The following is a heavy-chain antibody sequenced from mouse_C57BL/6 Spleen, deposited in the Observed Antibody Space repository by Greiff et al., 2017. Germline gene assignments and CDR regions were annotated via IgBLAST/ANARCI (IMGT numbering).Heavy chain of an antibody. CDR3: ASGRGDYGGAAWFAY. D-gene: IGHD2-4*01. Sequence: VKLVESGPGLVAPSQSLSITCTVSGFSLTSYGVDWVRQSPGKGLEWLGVIWGVGSTNYNSALKSRLSISKDNSKSQVFLKMNSLQTDDTAMYYCASGRGDYGGAAWFAYWGQGTLVTVSA. CDR1: GFSLTSYG. J-gene: IGHJ3*01. V-gene: IGHV2-6*01. CDR2: IWGVGST.